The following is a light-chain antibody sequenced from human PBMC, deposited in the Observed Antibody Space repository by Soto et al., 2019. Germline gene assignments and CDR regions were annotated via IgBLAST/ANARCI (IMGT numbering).Light chain of an antibody. CDR2: EVS. CDR1: SSDVGSYNR. J-gene: IGLJ1*01. CDR3: SSYTSSSTYV. Sequence: QSVLTQPPSVSGYPGQSVTSSCTGTSSDVGSYNRVSWYQQPPGTAPKLMIYEVSNRPSGVPDRFSGSKSGNTASLTISGLQAEDEADYYCSSYTSSSTYVFGTGTKVTVL. V-gene: IGLV2-18*02.